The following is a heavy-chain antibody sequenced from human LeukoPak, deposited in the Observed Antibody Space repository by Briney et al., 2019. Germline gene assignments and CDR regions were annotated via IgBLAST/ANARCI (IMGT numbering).Heavy chain of an antibody. CDR3: ARVTYAGNVSYLYYSHMDV. J-gene: IGHJ6*03. V-gene: IGHV3-30*04. Sequence: PGGSLRLSCGASGFTLSNYAIHWVRQAPGKGLEWVAVISFDGSDQYYADSVKGRFTISRDNSKDTLYLQMNSLRSEDTAVYYCARVTYAGNVSYLYYSHMDVWGKGTTVTVSS. CDR1: GFTLSNYA. D-gene: IGHD2-8*01. CDR2: ISFDGSDQ.